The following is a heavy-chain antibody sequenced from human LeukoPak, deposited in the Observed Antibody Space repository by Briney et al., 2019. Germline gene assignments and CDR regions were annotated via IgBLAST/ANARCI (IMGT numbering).Heavy chain of an antibody. V-gene: IGHV1-18*01. CDR2: ISVYNDNK. J-gene: IGHJ6*02. CDR1: GYIFTSYG. Sequence: ASVKVSCKASGYIFTSYGISWVRQAPGQGLEWMGWISVYNDNKNYAQKFQGRVTITADESTSTAYMELSSLRSEDTAVYYCARVALTGYQFQHYYYGMDVWGQGTTVTVSS. D-gene: IGHD3-9*01. CDR3: ARVALTGYQFQHYYYGMDV.